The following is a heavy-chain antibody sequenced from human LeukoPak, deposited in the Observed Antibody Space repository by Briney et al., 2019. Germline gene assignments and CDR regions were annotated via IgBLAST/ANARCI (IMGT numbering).Heavy chain of an antibody. Sequence: GGSLRLSCAAPGFTFSTYHMHWVRQAPGKGLEWVAFIHNDGTNKYYADSVRGRFTISRDNSKNTLFLQMNSLRTEDTAVYYCATLAVVATWGQGILVTVSS. V-gene: IGHV3-30*02. D-gene: IGHD6-19*01. CDR2: IHNDGTNK. CDR3: ATLAVVAT. CDR1: GFTFSTYH. J-gene: IGHJ4*02.